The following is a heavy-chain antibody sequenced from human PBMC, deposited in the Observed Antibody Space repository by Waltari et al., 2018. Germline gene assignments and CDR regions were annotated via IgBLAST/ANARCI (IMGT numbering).Heavy chain of an antibody. D-gene: IGHD1-26*01. CDR3: STDENSGNDASMDV. J-gene: IGHJ6*02. CDR1: AFPSCTPW. CDR2: IKSKTDGGTT. Sequence: EVQLVESGGGLVKPGGSLGLSCGARAFPSCTPWLGWARQGPGKGLEWVGRIKSKTDGGTTDYAAPVKGRFTISRDDSKNTLYLQMNSLKTEDTAVYYCSTDENSGNDASMDVWGQGTTVTVSS. V-gene: IGHV3-15*01.